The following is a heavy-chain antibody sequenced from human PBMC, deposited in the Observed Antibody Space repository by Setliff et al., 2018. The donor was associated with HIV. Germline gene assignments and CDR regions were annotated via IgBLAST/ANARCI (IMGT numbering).Heavy chain of an antibody. CDR3: ARSRYSSSSGDY. V-gene: IGHV1-18*01. CDR2: IGSYSGYT. Sequence: ASVKVSCKASGYSFTNYDINWVRQATGQGLEWMGWIGSYSGYTIYAQKFQDRLTMTTDTSTTTASMELRSLRSDDTAVYYCARSRYSSSSGDYWGQGTLVTVPS. J-gene: IGHJ4*02. D-gene: IGHD6-6*01. CDR1: GYSFTNYD.